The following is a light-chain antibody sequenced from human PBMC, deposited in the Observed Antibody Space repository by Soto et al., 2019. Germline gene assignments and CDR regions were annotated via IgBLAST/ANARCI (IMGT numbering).Light chain of an antibody. J-gene: IGKJ4*01. CDR1: ETISIY. Sequence: DIQMTQSPSSLSASVGDRITIACRSSETISIYLNWYQQKPVTAPKLLIYSAFSLHSGVPSRFSGGRSGTDFTLTISSLQPEDFGIYYCQQTHSSPLTFGGGTRVEIK. CDR2: SAF. V-gene: IGKV1-39*01. CDR3: QQTHSSPLT.